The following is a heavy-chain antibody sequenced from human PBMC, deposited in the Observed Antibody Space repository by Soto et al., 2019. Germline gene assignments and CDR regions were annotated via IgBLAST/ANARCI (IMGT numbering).Heavy chain of an antibody. Sequence: QVQLVQSGAEVKKPGSSVKVSCKASGGTFSSNAISWVRQAPGQGLEWMGGIIPIFGTANYGQKFQGRVTITAHEPTSTAYMELSSLRSEDTAVYYCARIRGSFPNWFDPWGQGTLVTVSS. V-gene: IGHV1-69*01. D-gene: IGHD3-16*01. J-gene: IGHJ5*02. CDR2: IIPIFGTA. CDR1: GGTFSSNA. CDR3: ARIRGSFPNWFDP.